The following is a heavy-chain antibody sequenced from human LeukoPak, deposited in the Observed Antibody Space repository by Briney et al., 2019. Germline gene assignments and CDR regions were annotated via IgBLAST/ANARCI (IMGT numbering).Heavy chain of an antibody. CDR1: GYTFTDYY. V-gene: IGHV1-2*06. CDR2: INPNSGGT. J-gene: IGHJ5*02. CDR3: ARGLGRITMIVVVPRFDP. D-gene: IGHD3-22*01. Sequence: GASVKVSCKASGYTFTDYYMHWVRQAPGQGLEWMGRINPNSGGTNYAQKFQGRVTMTRDTSISTAYMELSRLRSDDTAVYYCARGLGRITMIVVVPRFDPWGQGTLVTVSS.